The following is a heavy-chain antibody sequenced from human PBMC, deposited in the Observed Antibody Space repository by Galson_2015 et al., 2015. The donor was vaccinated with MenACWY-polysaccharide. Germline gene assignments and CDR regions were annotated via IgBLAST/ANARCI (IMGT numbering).Heavy chain of an antibody. CDR1: GFTFSSYA. Sequence: SLRLSCAASGFTFSSYAMSWVRQAPGKGLEWVSTISLSGVTTYYADPVKGRFTISRDNSKNTVYLQMNNLRVEDTAVYHCAKGWRQSVLTGYFDYWGQGTLVTVSS. CDR3: AKGWRQSVLTGYFDY. CDR2: ISLSGVTT. D-gene: IGHD3-9*01. V-gene: IGHV3-23*01. J-gene: IGHJ4*02.